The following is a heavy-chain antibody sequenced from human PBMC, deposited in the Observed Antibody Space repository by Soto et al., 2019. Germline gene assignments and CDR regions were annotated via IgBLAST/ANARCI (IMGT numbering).Heavy chain of an antibody. Sequence: QVQLQESGPGLVKPSETLSLTCTVSGGSISSYYWSWIRQPPGKGLEWIGYIYYSGSTNYNPSLKSRVTMSVDTSKNQFSLKLSSVTAADTAVYYCAGLRGPWIYNYDTSGNWAFDYWGQGTLVTVSS. J-gene: IGHJ4*02. D-gene: IGHD3-22*01. CDR1: GGSISSYY. CDR2: IYYSGST. V-gene: IGHV4-59*01. CDR3: AGLRGPWIYNYDTSGNWAFDY.